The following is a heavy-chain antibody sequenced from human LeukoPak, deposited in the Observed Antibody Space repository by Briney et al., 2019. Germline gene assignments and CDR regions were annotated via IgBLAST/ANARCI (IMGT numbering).Heavy chain of an antibody. CDR2: ISYEGSTE. CDR3: AKDRVGRTYFDS. D-gene: IGHD1-26*01. V-gene: IGHV3-30*18. J-gene: IGHJ4*02. CDR1: GFTFRSYG. Sequence: GGSLRLCCAASGFTFRSYGMHWVRQSPGKGLEWVTFISYEGSTEYYADSVKGRFTISRDNSKDTLYLQMNSLRAEDTAIYYCAKDRVGRTYFDSWGQGTLVTVSS.